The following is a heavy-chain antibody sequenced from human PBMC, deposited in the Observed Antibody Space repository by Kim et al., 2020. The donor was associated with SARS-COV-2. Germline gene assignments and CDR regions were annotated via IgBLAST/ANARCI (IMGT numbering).Heavy chain of an antibody. Sequence: GWSLRLSCAASGFTFSNYWMHWVRQGPGEGLVWVSRFYSDENTTTYADSVKGRFTISRYNAKNTLYLHMSSLRPEDTAVYYCARDPRTRGYVDYWGQGTLVTVSS. D-gene: IGHD1-1*01. J-gene: IGHJ4*02. CDR2: FYSDENTT. CDR3: ARDPRTRGYVDY. V-gene: IGHV3-74*03. CDR1: GFTFSNYW.